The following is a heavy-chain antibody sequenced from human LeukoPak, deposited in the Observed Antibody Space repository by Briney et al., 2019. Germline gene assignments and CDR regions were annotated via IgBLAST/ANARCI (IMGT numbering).Heavy chain of an antibody. CDR2: SYYSGTI. CDR3: ERHHGDYRSGTYYNGEYNWFDP. V-gene: IGHV4-39*01. CDR1: GGSITSSSYY. J-gene: IGHJ5*02. Sequence: PSETLSLTCTVSGGSITSSSYYWGWIRQPPGKGLEWIGSSYYSGTIYYNPSLKSRVIISIDTSTNHFSLKLTSVTAADTAVYYCERHHGDYRSGTYYNGEYNWFDPWGQGTLVTVSS. D-gene: IGHD3-10*01.